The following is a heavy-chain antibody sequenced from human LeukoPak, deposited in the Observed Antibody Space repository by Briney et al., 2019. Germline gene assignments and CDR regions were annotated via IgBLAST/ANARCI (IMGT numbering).Heavy chain of an antibody. CDR2: IIPIFGTA. Sequence: SVKVSCKASGGTFSSYAISWVRQAPGQGLEWMGRIIPIFGTANYARKFQGRVTITTDESTSTAYMELSSLRSEDTAVYYCARDIRGYSYGYSDYWGQGTLVTVSS. CDR3: ARDIRGYSYGYSDY. D-gene: IGHD5-18*01. V-gene: IGHV1-69*05. CDR1: GGTFSSYA. J-gene: IGHJ4*02.